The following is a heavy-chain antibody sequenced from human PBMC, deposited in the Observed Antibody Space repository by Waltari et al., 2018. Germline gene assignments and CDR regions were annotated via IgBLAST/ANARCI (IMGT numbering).Heavy chain of an antibody. D-gene: IGHD3-10*01. CDR1: GGSISSYY. V-gene: IGHV4-59*01. CDR3: ARDPGRGFRYGSGSYYYYYGMDV. CDR2: IYYSGST. Sequence: QVQLQESGPGLVKPSETLSLTCPVSGGSISSYYWSWLRQPPGKGLEWIGYIYYSGSTNYNPSRKSRVTISVDTSKNQFSLKLSSVTAADTAVYYCARDPGRGFRYGSGSYYYYYGMDVWGQGTTVTVSS. J-gene: IGHJ6*02.